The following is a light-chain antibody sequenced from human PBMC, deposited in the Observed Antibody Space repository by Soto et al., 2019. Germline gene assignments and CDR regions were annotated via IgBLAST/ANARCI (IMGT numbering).Light chain of an antibody. J-gene: IGKJ3*01. Sequence: EIVLTQSPGTLSLSPGERATLSCRASQSVSSSYLVWYQQTSGQAPRLLTYDASTRATGIPDRFSGSGSGTDFTLTISRLEPEDFAVYYCQQCGSSTFTFGPGTKVDIK. CDR1: QSVSSSY. V-gene: IGKV3-20*01. CDR3: QQCGSSTFT. CDR2: DAS.